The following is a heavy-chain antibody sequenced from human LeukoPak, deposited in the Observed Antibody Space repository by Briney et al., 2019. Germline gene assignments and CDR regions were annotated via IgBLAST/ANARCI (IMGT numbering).Heavy chain of an antibody. V-gene: IGHV1-69*13. Sequence: ASVKVSCKASGGTFSSYAISWVRQAPGQGLEWMGGIIPIFGTANYAQKFQGRVTITADESTSTAYMELSSLRSEDTAVYYCARGGGDGYNLPFDYWGQGTLVTVSS. J-gene: IGHJ4*02. D-gene: IGHD5-24*01. CDR3: ARGGGDGYNLPFDY. CDR2: IIPIFGTA. CDR1: GGTFSSYA.